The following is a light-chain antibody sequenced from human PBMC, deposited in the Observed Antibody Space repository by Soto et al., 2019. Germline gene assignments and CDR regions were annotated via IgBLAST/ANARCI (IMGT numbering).Light chain of an antibody. CDR2: DVS. J-gene: IGLJ1*01. CDR1: SSDVGGYNR. CDR3: TSYATGCANV. Sequence: QSALTQPPSVSGSPGQSVTISCTGTSSDVGGYNRVSWYQQPPGKAPKLLIYDVSNRPSGGSTRFSGSKSGNTASLTISGLQAEDAAEYYCTSYATGCANVFGPGTKLTGL. V-gene: IGLV2-18*02.